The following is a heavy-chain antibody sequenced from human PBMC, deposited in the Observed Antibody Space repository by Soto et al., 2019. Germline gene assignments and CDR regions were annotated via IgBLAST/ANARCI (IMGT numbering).Heavy chain of an antibody. Sequence: QVQLVESGGGVVQPGRSLRLSCVASGFTFSSYAIHWVRQAPGKGLEWVAVISYDGSNKYYADSVKGRFTISRDNSKNTLYLQMNSLRAEDTAVYYCARDKRDLRFLEWSYYFDYWGQGTLVTVSS. CDR2: ISYDGSNK. J-gene: IGHJ4*02. CDR1: GFTFSSYA. CDR3: ARDKRDLRFLEWSYYFDY. V-gene: IGHV3-30-3*01. D-gene: IGHD3-3*01.